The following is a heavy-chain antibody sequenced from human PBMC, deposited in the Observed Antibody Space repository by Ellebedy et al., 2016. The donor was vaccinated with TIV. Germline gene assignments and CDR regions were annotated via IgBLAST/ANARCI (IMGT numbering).Heavy chain of an antibody. CDR3: ARGKWEQLVRYGMDV. D-gene: IGHD6-13*01. CDR2: IIPIFGTA. J-gene: IGHJ6*02. CDR1: GGTFSSYA. V-gene: IGHV1-69*13. Sequence: SVKVSXKASGGTFSSYAISWVRQAPGQGLEWMGGIIPIFGTANYAQKFQGRVTITADESTSTAYMELSSLRSEDTAVYYCARGKWEQLVRYGMDVWGQGTTVTVSS.